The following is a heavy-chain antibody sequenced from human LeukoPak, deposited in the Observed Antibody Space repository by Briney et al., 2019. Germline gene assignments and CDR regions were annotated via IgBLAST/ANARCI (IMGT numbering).Heavy chain of an antibody. CDR3: ARDFKNGYYYGPGSFDY. J-gene: IGHJ4*02. V-gene: IGHV3-48*03. CDR2: ISSSGSTI. D-gene: IGHD3-10*01. Sequence: GGSLRLSCAASGFTFTNYEMNGVRQAPGKGLEWVSYISSSGSTIYYADSVKGRFTISRDNAKNSLYLQMNSLRAEDTAVYYCARDFKNGYYYGPGSFDYWGQGTLVTVSS. CDR1: GFTFTNYE.